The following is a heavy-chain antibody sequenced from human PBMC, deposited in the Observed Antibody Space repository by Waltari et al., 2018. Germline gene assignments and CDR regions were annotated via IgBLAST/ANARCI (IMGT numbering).Heavy chain of an antibody. CDR2: LYYSGTT. CDR1: GGSVSNYY. J-gene: IGHJ4*02. CDR3: ATPGSGWLAPIDY. D-gene: IGHD6-19*01. Sequence: QVQLQESGPGLLQPSETLSLTCTVSGGSVSNYYWSWIRQPPGKGLEWIGYLYYSGTTNYNPSLKSRVTISVDTSKNQFSLKLNPVTAADTAVYYCATPGSGWLAPIDYWGQGALVTVSS. V-gene: IGHV4-59*02.